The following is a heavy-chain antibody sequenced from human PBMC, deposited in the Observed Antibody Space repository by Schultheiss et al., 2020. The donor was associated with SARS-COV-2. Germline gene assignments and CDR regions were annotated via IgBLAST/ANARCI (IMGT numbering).Heavy chain of an antibody. CDR3: ASYSPQEQNYYGMDV. CDR2: IIPIFGTA. D-gene: IGHD1/OR15-1a*01. V-gene: IGHV1-69*13. J-gene: IGHJ6*02. Sequence: SVKVSCKASGYTFTSYDINWVRQATGQGLEWMGGIIPIFGTANYAQKFQGRVTITADESTSTAYMELSSLRSEDTAVYYCASYSPQEQNYYGMDVWGQGTTVTVSS. CDR1: GYTFTSYD.